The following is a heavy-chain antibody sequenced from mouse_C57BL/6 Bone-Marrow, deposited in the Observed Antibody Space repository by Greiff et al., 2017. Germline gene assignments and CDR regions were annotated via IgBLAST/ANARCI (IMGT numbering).Heavy chain of an antibody. CDR2: IYPGSGST. CDR3: SARYGSSYGAMDY. V-gene: IGHV1-55*01. CDR1: GYTFTSYW. D-gene: IGHD1-1*01. Sequence: QVQLQQPGAELVKPGASVKMSCKASGYTFTSYWITWVKQRPGQGLEWIGDIYPGSGSTNYNEKFKSKATLTVDTSSSTAYMQLSSLTSEDSAVXYCSARYGSSYGAMDYWGQGTSVTVSS. J-gene: IGHJ4*01.